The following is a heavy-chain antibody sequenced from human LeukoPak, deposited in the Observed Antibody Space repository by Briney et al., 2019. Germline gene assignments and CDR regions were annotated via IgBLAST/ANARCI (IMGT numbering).Heavy chain of an antibody. CDR3: ARGGGYNGAEYLQH. Sequence: GGSLRLSCAASGFTFSSYGMHWVRQAPGKGLEWVAVIWYDGSNKYYGDSVKGRFTISRDNSKKTLYLQMNSLRVEDTAVYYCARGGGYNGAEYLQHWGQGTLVTVS. CDR1: GFTFSSYG. V-gene: IGHV3-33*01. J-gene: IGHJ1*01. D-gene: IGHD5-24*01. CDR2: IWYDGSNK.